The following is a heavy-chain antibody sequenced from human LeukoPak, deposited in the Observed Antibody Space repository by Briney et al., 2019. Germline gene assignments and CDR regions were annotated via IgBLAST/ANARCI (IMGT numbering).Heavy chain of an antibody. D-gene: IGHD5-12*01. J-gene: IGHJ4*02. CDR1: GFTFDDYA. CDR3: AKDMRMATIGEVFDY. Sequence: GGSLRLSCAASGFTFDDYAMPWVRQAPGKGLEWVSGISWNSGSIGYADSVKGRFTISRDNAKNSLYLQMNSLRAEDTALYYCAKDMRMATIGEVFDYWGQGTLVTVSS. CDR2: ISWNSGSI. V-gene: IGHV3-9*01.